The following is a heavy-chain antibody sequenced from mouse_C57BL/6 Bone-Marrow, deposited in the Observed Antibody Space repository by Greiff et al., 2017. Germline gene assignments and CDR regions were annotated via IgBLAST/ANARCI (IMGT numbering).Heavy chain of an antibody. CDR1: GFNIKDDY. V-gene: IGHV14-4*01. CDR2: IDPENGDT. Sequence: VQLQQSGAELVRPGASVKLSCTASGFNIKDDYMHWVKQRPEQGLEWIGWIDPENGDTEYASKFQGKATITADTSSNPAYLQLSSLTSEDTAVYYCTERYCDVWGTGTTVTVSS. CDR3: TERYCDV. J-gene: IGHJ1*03.